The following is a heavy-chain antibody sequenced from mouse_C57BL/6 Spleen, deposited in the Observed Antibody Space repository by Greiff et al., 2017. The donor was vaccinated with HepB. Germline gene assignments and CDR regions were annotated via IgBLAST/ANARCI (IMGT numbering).Heavy chain of an antibody. V-gene: IGHV1-54*01. J-gene: IGHJ2*01. D-gene: IGHD2-2*01. CDR2: LNPGSGGT. CDR1: GYAFTNYL. CDR3: ARRRGYDYYFDY. Sequence: QVQLQQSGAELVRPGTSVKVSCKASGYAFTNYLIEWVKQRPGQGLEWIGVLNPGSGGTNYNEKFKGKATLTADKSSSTAYMQRSSLTSEDSAVYFGARRRGYDYYFDYWGQGTTLTVSS.